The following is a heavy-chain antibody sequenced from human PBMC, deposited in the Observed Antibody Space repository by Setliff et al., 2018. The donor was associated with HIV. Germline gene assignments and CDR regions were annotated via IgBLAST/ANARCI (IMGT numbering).Heavy chain of an antibody. CDR1: GDSISSGSYY. V-gene: IGHV4-61*02. Sequence: SETLSLTCTVSGDSISSGSYYWSWFRQPAGKELEWIGLIYISGSTIYNPSLKSRVTITINTSKRQFSLNLSSVTAADSAMYYCARNIEWEPYAFDIWGQGTMVTVSS. CDR2: IYISGST. D-gene: IGHD1-26*01. CDR3: ARNIEWEPYAFDI. J-gene: IGHJ3*02.